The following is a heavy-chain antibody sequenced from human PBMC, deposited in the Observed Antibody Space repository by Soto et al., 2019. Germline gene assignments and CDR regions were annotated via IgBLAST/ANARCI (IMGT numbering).Heavy chain of an antibody. J-gene: IGHJ4*02. V-gene: IGHV3-33*01. CDR2: IWYDGSNK. Sequence: QVQLVESGGGVVQPGRSLRLSCAASGFTFSSYGMHWVRQAPGKGLEWVAVIWYDGSNKYYADSVKGRFTISRDNSKNTLYLQMNSLRAEDTAVYYCAREGIAVAGTSDYWGQGTLVTVSS. CDR3: AREGIAVAGTSDY. CDR1: GFTFSSYG. D-gene: IGHD6-19*01.